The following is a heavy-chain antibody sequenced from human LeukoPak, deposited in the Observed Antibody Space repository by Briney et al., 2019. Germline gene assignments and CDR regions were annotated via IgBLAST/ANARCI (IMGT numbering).Heavy chain of an antibody. Sequence: PGGSLRLSCAASGFTFRSYAMNWVRQAPGKGLEWVSAISGSGGSTSYADSVKGRFTISRDNSQNTLYLQMNSLRAEDTAVYYCAKGGIQLWFYLDYWGQGTLVTVSS. CDR1: GFTFRSYA. CDR3: AKGGIQLWFYLDY. J-gene: IGHJ4*02. CDR2: ISGSGGST. D-gene: IGHD5-18*01. V-gene: IGHV3-23*01.